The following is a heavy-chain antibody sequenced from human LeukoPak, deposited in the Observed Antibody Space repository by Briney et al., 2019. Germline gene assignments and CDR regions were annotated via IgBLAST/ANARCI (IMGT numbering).Heavy chain of an antibody. CDR1: GYTFTGYY. CDR3: ARDLRYYCSSTSCYQYYYYMDV. CDR2: INPNSGGT. Sequence: ASVKVSCKASGYTFTGYYMHWVRQAPGQGLEWMGWINPNSGGTNYAQKFQGRVTMTRDTSISTAYMELSRLRSDDTAVYYCARDLRYYCSSTSCYQYYYYMDVWGKGTTVTISS. D-gene: IGHD2-2*01. V-gene: IGHV1-2*02. J-gene: IGHJ6*03.